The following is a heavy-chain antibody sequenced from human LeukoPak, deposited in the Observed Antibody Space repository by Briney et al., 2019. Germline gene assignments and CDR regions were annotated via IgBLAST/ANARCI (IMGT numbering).Heavy chain of an antibody. Sequence: GGSLRLPCAASGFTFSSYSMNWVRQAPGKGLEWVSYISSSSSTIYYADSVKGRFTISRDNAKNSLYLQMNSLRAEDTAVYYCARAPGYYYDSSGYYSGYWGQGTLVTVSS. D-gene: IGHD3-22*01. J-gene: IGHJ4*02. CDR2: ISSSSSTI. V-gene: IGHV3-48*04. CDR3: ARAPGYYYDSSGYYSGY. CDR1: GFTFSSYS.